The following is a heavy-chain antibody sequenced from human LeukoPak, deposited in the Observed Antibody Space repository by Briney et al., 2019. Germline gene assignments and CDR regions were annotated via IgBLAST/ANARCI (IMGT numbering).Heavy chain of an antibody. CDR3: AHRRGNSGWSEGYFDY. CDR1: GISLSTSGVG. D-gene: IGHD6-19*01. CDR2: IYWDDDK. J-gene: IGHJ4*02. V-gene: IGHV2-5*02. Sequence: SGPTLVNPTQTLTLTCTFSGISLSTSGVGVGWIRQPPGKALEWLALIYWDDDKRYSPSLKSRLTITKDTSKNQLVLTMTNMGPVDTATYHCAHRRGNSGWSEGYFDYWGQGILVTVSS.